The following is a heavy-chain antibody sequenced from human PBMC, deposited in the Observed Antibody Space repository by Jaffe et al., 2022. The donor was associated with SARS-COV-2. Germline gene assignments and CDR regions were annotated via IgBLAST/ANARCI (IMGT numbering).Heavy chain of an antibody. V-gene: IGHV1-69*01. CDR3: ARVVSPVVVTASRAFDI. CDR2: IIPIFGTA. CDR1: GGTFSSYA. J-gene: IGHJ3*02. D-gene: IGHD2-21*02. Sequence: QVQLVQSGAEVKKPGSSVKVSCKASGGTFSSYAISWVRQAPGQGLEWMGGIIPIFGTANYAQKFQGRVTITADESTSTAYMELSSLRSEDTAVYYCARVVSPVVVTASRAFDIWGQGTMVTVSS.